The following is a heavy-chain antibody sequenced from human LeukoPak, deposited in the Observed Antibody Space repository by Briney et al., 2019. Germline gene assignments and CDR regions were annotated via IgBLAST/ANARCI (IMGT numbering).Heavy chain of an antibody. CDR3: ASGYCSGGSCYSLDY. V-gene: IGHV3-30*04. Sequence: GRSLRLSCAASGFTFSSYAMHWVRQAPGEGLEWVAVISYDGSNKYYADSVKGRFTISRDNSKNTLYLQMNSLRAEDTAVYYCASGYCSGGSCYSLDYWGQGTLVTVSS. D-gene: IGHD2-15*01. CDR1: GFTFSSYA. J-gene: IGHJ4*02. CDR2: ISYDGSNK.